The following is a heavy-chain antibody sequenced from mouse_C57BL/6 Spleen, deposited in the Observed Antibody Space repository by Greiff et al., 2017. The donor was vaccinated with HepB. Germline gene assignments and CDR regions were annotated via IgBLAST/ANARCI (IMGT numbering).Heavy chain of an antibody. V-gene: IGHV1-42*01. Sequence: VQLQQPGPELVKPGASVKISCKASGYSFSGYYMNWVKQSPEKSLEWIGEINPRTGGTTYNQKFKAKSTLTVDKSSSTAYMQLKCLTSEDSALYYCARSGPYYGSGYFDYWGQGTTLTVSS. J-gene: IGHJ2*01. CDR3: ARSGPYYGSGYFDY. D-gene: IGHD1-1*01. CDR1: GYSFSGYY. CDR2: INPRTGGT.